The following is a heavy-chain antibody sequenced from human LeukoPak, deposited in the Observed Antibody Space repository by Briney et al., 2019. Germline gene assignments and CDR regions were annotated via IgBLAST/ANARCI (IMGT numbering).Heavy chain of an antibody. V-gene: IGHV4-59*01. CDR2: IYYSGST. J-gene: IGHJ4*02. CDR3: ARSYSSSWSFDY. Sequence: SETLSLTCTVSGGSISSYYWNWIRQPPGKGLEWIGYIYYSGSTNYNPSLKSRVTISVDTSKNQFSLKLSSVTAADTAVYYCARSYSSSWSFDYWGQGTLVTVSS. CDR1: GGSISSYY. D-gene: IGHD6-13*01.